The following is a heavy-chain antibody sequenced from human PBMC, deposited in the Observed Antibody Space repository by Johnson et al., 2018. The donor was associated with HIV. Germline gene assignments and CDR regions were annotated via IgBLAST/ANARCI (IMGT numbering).Heavy chain of an antibody. CDR2: ISGSGGST. CDR1: GFTFSSYA. Sequence: MMLVESRGVLVQPGGSLRLSCAASGFTFSSYAMSWVRQAPGKGLEWVSAISGSGGSTYYADSVQGRFTISRDNSKNTLYLQINSLRPEDTAVYYCARLPSGYSRDDLDIWGQGTMVTVSS. V-gene: IGHV3-23*04. J-gene: IGHJ3*02. CDR3: ARLPSGYSRDDLDI. D-gene: IGHD5-18*01.